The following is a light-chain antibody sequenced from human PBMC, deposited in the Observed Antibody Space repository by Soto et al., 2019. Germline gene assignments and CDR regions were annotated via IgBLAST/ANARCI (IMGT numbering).Light chain of an antibody. CDR3: QKYITHSGT. Sequence: DIQMTQSPSTLSASLGDRVTITCRASQTVNAWLAWYQHKPGKAPKPLIYDASIVESGVPARFSGSGSGTEFLLTISSLQLDDVGTYYCQKYITHSGTFGQGTKVE. CDR2: DAS. CDR1: QTVNAW. V-gene: IGKV1-5*01. J-gene: IGKJ1*01.